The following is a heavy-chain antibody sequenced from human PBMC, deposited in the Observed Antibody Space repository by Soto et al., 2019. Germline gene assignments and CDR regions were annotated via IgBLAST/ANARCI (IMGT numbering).Heavy chain of an antibody. Sequence: PSETLSLTCTVSGGSISSSSYYWGWVRQPPGKGLEWIGSIYYSGSTYYNPSLKSRVTISVDTSKNQFSLKLSSVTAADTAVYYCSGLDFYYYGMDVWGQGTTVTVSS. CDR1: GGSISSSSYY. CDR2: IYYSGST. D-gene: IGHD2-2*03. J-gene: IGHJ6*02. CDR3: SGLDFYYYGMDV. V-gene: IGHV4-39*01.